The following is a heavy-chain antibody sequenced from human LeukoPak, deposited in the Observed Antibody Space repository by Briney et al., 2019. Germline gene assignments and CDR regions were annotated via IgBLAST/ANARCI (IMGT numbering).Heavy chain of an antibody. CDR2: IYYSGST. V-gene: IGHV4-39*01. Sequence: SETLSLTCTVFGGSISSSSYYWGWIRQPPGKGLEWIGSIYYSGSTYYNPSLKSRVTISVDTSKNQFSLKLSSMTAADTAVYYCARGSSPNYDFWSGYHSYYYGMDVWGQGTTVTVSS. CDR1: GGSISSSSYY. J-gene: IGHJ6*02. D-gene: IGHD3-3*01. CDR3: ARGSSPNYDFWSGYHSYYYGMDV.